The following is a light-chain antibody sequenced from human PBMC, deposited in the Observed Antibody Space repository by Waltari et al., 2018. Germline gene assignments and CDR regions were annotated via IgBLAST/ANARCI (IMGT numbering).Light chain of an antibody. CDR2: DAS. V-gene: IGKV1-39*01. Sequence: DFQVTQSPSSLSAIIGDRVTITCRASRNIRDHINWYQHRPGKATKLLIFDASSLNSGVPLRFSGSGSGTDFTLTISSLQREDFATYYCQQSFGTPLSFGGGTRVEFK. CDR1: RNIRDH. CDR3: QQSFGTPLS. J-gene: IGKJ4*01.